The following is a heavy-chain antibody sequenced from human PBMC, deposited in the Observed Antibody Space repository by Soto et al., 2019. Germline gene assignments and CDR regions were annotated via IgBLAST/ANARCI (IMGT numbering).Heavy chain of an antibody. CDR3: ARDPAGKKRSRPLADTPVAGVFDY. CDR2: LLFDGNNK. D-gene: IGHD6-19*01. J-gene: IGHJ4*02. V-gene: IGHV3-30*04. Sequence: QVQLVESGGGVVQPGTSLKLSCAASGFTFSSFSMHWVRQVPGKGLEWVAVLLFDGNNKYYTDSVKGRFTISRENSKNTVYLKKNPMSGEDTAVYYCARDPAGKKRSRPLADTPVAGVFDYWGQGALVTVAS. CDR1: GFTFSSFS.